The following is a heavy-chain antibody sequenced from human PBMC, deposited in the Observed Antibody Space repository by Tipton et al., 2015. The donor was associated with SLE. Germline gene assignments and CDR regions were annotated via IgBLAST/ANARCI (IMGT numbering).Heavy chain of an antibody. J-gene: IGHJ4*02. Sequence: QSGPEVKKPGASVKVSCKASGYTFTSYGITWVRQAPGQGLEWMGWISAYNGNTNYAPKLQGRVTMTTDTSTNTAYMELRGLRADDAAGYCCARGEWLGDYWGQGTLVTVSS. CDR3: ARGEWLGDY. D-gene: IGHD5-12*01. CDR2: ISAYNGNT. V-gene: IGHV1-18*01. CDR1: GYTFTSYG.